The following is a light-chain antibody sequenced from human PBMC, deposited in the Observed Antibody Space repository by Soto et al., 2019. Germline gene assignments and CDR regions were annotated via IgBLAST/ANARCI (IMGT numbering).Light chain of an antibody. CDR3: QQYGTSPWT. V-gene: IGKV3-20*01. J-gene: IGKJ1*01. CDR2: AAS. Sequence: EIVLTQSPGTLSLSPGERATLSCRASQSVGSNYLAWYQQKPGQAPRVLIFAASSRASGIPDRFSGSGSGSDFTLTINRLEPEDFAVYYCQQYGTSPWTFGQGTKVDIK. CDR1: QSVGSNY.